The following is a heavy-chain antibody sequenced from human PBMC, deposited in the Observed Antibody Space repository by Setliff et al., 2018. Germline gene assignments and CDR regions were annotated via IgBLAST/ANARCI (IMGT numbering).Heavy chain of an antibody. V-gene: IGHV3-7*03. CDR1: GFTFSSYW. Sequence: GESLKISCEAPGFTFSSYWMSWVRQAPGKGLECVANIKKDGSEKHYVDSVKGRFIISRDNAKNSLYLQMNSLRGEDTAVYYCARGTSGWYPHDYWGQGTQVTVSS. D-gene: IGHD6-19*01. CDR3: ARGTSGWYPHDY. CDR2: IKKDGSEK. J-gene: IGHJ4*02.